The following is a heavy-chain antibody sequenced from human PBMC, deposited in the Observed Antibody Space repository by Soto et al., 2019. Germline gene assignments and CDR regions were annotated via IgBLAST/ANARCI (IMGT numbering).Heavy chain of an antibody. J-gene: IGHJ4*02. CDR3: ARKGYPYYFDY. CDR2: INHSGST. CDR1: GGSFSGYY. V-gene: IGHV4-34*01. D-gene: IGHD5-12*01. Sequence: SETLSLTCAVYGGSFSGYYWSWIRQPPGKGLEWIGEINHSGSTNYNPSLKSRVTISVDTSKNQFSLKLSSVTAADTAVYYCARKGYPYYFDYWGQGTLVTVSS.